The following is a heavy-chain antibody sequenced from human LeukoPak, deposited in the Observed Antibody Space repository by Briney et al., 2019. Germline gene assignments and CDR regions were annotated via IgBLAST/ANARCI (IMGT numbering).Heavy chain of an antibody. CDR3: AILPHDLTYYYDSSGYLFDY. V-gene: IGHV3-30*03. CDR2: ISYDGSNK. D-gene: IGHD3-22*01. Sequence: QPGRSLRLSCAASGFTFSSYGMHWVRQAPGKGLEWVAVISYDGSNKYYADSVKGRFTISRDNSKNTLYLQMNSLRAEGTAVYYCAILPHDLTYYYDSSGYLFDYWGQGTLVTVSS. CDR1: GFTFSSYG. J-gene: IGHJ4*02.